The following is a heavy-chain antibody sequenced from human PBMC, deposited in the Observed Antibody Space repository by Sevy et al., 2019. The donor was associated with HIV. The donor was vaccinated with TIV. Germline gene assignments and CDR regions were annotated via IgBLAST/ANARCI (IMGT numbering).Heavy chain of an antibody. CDR3: ARRPEFGVVILTGVLDV. CDR1: GFSFSSYA. CDR2: ISGSGGST. J-gene: IGHJ6*02. Sequence: GGSLRLSCAASGFSFSSYAMSWVRQTPGKGLQWVSVISGSGGSTYYADSVKGRFTIFRDNSRNTVYLQMNSLRAEDTAVYYCARRPEFGVVILTGVLDVWGQGTTVTVSS. D-gene: IGHD3-3*01. V-gene: IGHV3-23*01.